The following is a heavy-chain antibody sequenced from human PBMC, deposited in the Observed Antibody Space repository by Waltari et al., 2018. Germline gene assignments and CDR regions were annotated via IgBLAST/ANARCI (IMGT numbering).Heavy chain of an antibody. Sequence: EVQLVESGGGLVQPGGSLRLSCAASGFTCSSYWMHWVRQAPGKGLVWVSRINSDGSSTSYADSVKGRFTISRDNAKNTLYLQMNSLRAEDTAVYYCARDLVAAADDGELVDWGQGTLVTVSS. CDR1: GFTCSSYW. J-gene: IGHJ4*02. CDR2: INSDGSST. V-gene: IGHV3-74*01. D-gene: IGHD6-13*01. CDR3: ARDLVAAADDGELVD.